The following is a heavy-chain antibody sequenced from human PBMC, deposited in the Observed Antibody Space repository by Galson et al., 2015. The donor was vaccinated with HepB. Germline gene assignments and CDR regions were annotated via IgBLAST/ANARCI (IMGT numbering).Heavy chain of an antibody. J-gene: IGHJ4*02. CDR2: INTSTGKP. CDR1: GYPFTSYA. V-gene: IGHV7-4-1*01. D-gene: IGHD2/OR15-2a*01. Sequence: SVKVSCKASGYPFTSYAINWVRQAPGQGLEWMGWINTSTGKPTYAQGFTGRFVFSLDTSVNTAFLQIDSLKAEDTAVYFCARTFYCDYWDQGALVTVSS. CDR3: ARTFYCDY.